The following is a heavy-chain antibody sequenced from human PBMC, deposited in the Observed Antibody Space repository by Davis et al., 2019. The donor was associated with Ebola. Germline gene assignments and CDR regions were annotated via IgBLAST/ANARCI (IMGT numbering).Heavy chain of an antibody. D-gene: IGHD3-10*01. V-gene: IGHV3-53*01. CDR3: ARGPKRGWLDP. Sequence: PGGSLRLSCAASGFTVSSNYMSWVRQAPGKGLEWVSVIYSGGTTYYADSVKGRFTISRDNSKNTLYLHLTAEDTAVYYCARGPKRGWLDPWGQGTLVTVSS. CDR1: GFTVSSNY. CDR2: IYSGGTT. J-gene: IGHJ5*02.